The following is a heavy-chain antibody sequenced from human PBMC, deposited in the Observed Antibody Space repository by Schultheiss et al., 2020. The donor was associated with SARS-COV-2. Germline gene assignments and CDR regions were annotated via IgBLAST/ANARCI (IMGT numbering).Heavy chain of an antibody. CDR2: IIPIFGTA. J-gene: IGHJ5*02. CDR1: GYTFTRYY. CDR3: ARGSRSSGWFDP. V-gene: IGHV1-69*06. D-gene: IGHD3-10*01. Sequence: SVKVSCKASGYTFTRYYMHWVRQAPGQGLEWMGGIIPIFGTANYAQKFQGRVTITADKSTSTAYMELSSLRSEDTAVYYCARGSRSSGWFDPWGQGTLVTVSS.